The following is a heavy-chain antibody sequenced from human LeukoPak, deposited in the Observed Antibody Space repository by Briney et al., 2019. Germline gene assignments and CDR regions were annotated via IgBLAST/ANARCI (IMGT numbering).Heavy chain of an antibody. CDR2: ISYDGSNK. D-gene: IGHD1-26*01. Sequence: PGGSLRLSCAASGFIFSSYTMHWVRQAPGKGLEWVAVISYDGSNKYYADSVKGRFTISRDNSKNTLYLQMNSLIVEDTAVYYCAREAGGGAFDIWGQGTMVTVSS. CDR3: AREAGGGAFDI. J-gene: IGHJ3*02. CDR1: GFIFSSYT. V-gene: IGHV3-30*04.